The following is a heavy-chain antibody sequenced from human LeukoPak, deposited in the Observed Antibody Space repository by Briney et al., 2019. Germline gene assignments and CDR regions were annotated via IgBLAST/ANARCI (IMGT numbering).Heavy chain of an antibody. CDR1: GFTFTSSA. V-gene: IGHV1-58*02. CDR2: IVVGSGNT. Sequence: RASVKVSCKASGFTFTSSAMQWVRQARGQRLEWIGWIVVGSGNTNYAQKFQERVTITRDMSTSTAYMELSSLRSEDTAVYYCAAAGLPDHPMDVWGQGTTVTVSS. CDR3: AAAGLPDHPMDV. J-gene: IGHJ6*02. D-gene: IGHD1-14*01.